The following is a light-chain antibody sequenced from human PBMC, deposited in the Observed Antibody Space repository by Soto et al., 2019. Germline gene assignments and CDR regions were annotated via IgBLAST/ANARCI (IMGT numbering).Light chain of an antibody. CDR1: QSVSSY. J-gene: IGKJ4*01. Sequence: EIVLTQSPATLSLSPGERATLSCRASQSVSSYLAWYQQKPGQAPRLLIYDASNRATGIPARFSGSGSGTDFTLTISSLEPEDVAVYFCQQSYNWQLTFGGGTKVEIK. CDR3: QQSYNWQLT. V-gene: IGKV3-11*01. CDR2: DAS.